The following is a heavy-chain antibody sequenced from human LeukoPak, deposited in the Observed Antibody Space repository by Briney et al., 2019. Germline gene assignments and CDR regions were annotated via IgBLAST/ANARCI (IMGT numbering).Heavy chain of an antibody. Sequence: PGGFLRLSCAASGFIFSSYEMNWVRQAPGKGLEWVSYISSSGSPIYYADSVKGRFTISRDNAKNSLYLQMNSLRAEDTAVYYCARDLGDYVGYDAFDIWGQGTMVTVSS. CDR3: ARDLGDYVGYDAFDI. CDR2: ISSSGSPI. J-gene: IGHJ3*02. V-gene: IGHV3-48*03. CDR1: GFIFSSYE. D-gene: IGHD4-17*01.